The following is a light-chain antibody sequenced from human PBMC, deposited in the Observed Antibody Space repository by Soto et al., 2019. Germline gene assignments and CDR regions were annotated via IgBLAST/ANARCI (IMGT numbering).Light chain of an antibody. CDR1: SSDVGGYNY. Sequence: QSALTQPASVSGSPGQSITISCTGTSSDVGGYNYVSWYQQHPGKVPKLLIFDVSSRPSGIANRFSGSKSGNTASLTISGLQAEDEADYYCNSFTRTSTLVFGGGTKVTVL. CDR2: DVS. V-gene: IGLV2-14*03. J-gene: IGLJ2*01. CDR3: NSFTRTSTLV.